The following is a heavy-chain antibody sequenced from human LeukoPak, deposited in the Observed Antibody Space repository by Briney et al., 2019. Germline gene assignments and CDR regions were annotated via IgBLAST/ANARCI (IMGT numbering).Heavy chain of an antibody. V-gene: IGHV4-61*02. Sequence: SETLSLTCTVSGGSISSGSYYWSWIRQPAGKGLEWIGRIYTSGSTNYNPSLKSRVTISVDTSKNQFSLRLSSVTAADTAVYYCARASYSYDINGWVPFDYWGQGTLVTVSS. CDR1: GGSISSGSYY. CDR3: ARASYSYDINGWVPFDY. J-gene: IGHJ4*02. D-gene: IGHD3-22*01. CDR2: IYTSGST.